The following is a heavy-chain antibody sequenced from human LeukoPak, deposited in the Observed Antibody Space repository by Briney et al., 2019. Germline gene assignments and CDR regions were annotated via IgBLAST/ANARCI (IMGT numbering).Heavy chain of an antibody. CDR3: ARGGSRASWIQLSSSRLDY. CDR1: GGSISSYY. J-gene: IGHJ4*02. V-gene: IGHV4-59*06. Sequence: PSETLSLTCTVSGGSISSYYWSWIRQHPGKGLEWIGYIYYSGSTYYNPSLKSRVTISVDTSKNQFSLKLSSVTAADTAVYYCARGGSRASWIQLSSSRLDYWGQGTLVTVSS. CDR2: IYYSGST. D-gene: IGHD5-18*01.